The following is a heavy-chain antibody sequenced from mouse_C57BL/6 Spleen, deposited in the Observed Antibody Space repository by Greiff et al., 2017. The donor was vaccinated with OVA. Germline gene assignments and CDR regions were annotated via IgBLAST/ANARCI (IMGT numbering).Heavy chain of an antibody. J-gene: IGHJ1*03. CDR1: GYTFTGYW. V-gene: IGHV1-9*01. Sequence: VQLLESGADLMKPGASVKLSCKATGYTFTGYWIEWVRQRPGNGLEWVGEILPGGGSTNYTEKFKGRSTFSTDNASNTVYMQLSSLTSEDTAIYYCARYYGSGWYFDVWGTGTTVTVSS. CDR3: ARYYGSGWYFDV. D-gene: IGHD1-1*01. CDR2: ILPGGGST.